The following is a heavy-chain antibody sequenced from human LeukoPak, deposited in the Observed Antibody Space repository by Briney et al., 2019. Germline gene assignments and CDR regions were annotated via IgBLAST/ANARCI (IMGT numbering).Heavy chain of an antibody. CDR3: VRDLSMKYTCDY. D-gene: IGHD1-20*01. J-gene: IGHJ4*02. CDR1: GFTFRSYA. Sequence: PGGSLRLSCAASGFTFRSYAMHWVRQAPGKGLEWMAFISYDAIYKYYADFVKGRFTISRDNSKNTLYLQMNSLRAEDTAVYYCVRDLSMKYTCDYWGQGTLVTVSS. V-gene: IGHV3-30-3*01. CDR2: ISYDAIYK.